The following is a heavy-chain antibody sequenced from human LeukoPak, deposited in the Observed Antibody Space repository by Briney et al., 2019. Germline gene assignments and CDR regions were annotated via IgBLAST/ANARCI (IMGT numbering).Heavy chain of an antibody. CDR2: INSGNGNT. V-gene: IGHV1-3*04. J-gene: IGHJ4*02. Sequence: ASVKLSCKTSGYTFINYAMQWVRQAPGQRLEWVGWINSGNGNTKYSQKLQGRVTITTDTSASTAYMELSSLTSEDTAVYYCARDPYEVGGFEYWGQATLVTVSS. CDR3: ARDPYEVGGFEY. D-gene: IGHD1-26*01. CDR1: GYTFINYA.